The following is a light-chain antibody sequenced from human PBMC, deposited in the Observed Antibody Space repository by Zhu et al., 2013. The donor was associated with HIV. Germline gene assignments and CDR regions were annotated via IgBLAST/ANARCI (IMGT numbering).Light chain of an antibody. CDR1: QSIGDG. CDR3: QQSYSTPWT. V-gene: IGKV1-5*03. J-gene: IGKJ1*01. Sequence: DIQMTQSPSTLSASVGDRVTITCRASQSIGDGLAWYQQKPREAPKLLVFRASNLESGVPSRFSGSGSGTDFTLTISSLQPEDFATYYCQQSYSTPWTFGQGTKVEIK. CDR2: RAS.